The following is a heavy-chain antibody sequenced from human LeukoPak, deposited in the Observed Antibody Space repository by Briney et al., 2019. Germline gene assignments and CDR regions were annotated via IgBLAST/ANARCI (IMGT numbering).Heavy chain of an antibody. CDR1: GFTVSSNY. J-gene: IGHJ4*02. D-gene: IGHD3-22*01. CDR3: ARDYYDSSGCIDY. CDR2: IYSGGST. V-gene: IGHV3-66*01. Sequence: GGSLRLSCAASGFTVSSNYMSWVRQAPVKGLEWVSVIYSGGSTYYADSVKGRFTISRDNAKNSLYLQMNSLRAEDTAVYYCARDYYDSSGCIDYWGQGTLVTVSS.